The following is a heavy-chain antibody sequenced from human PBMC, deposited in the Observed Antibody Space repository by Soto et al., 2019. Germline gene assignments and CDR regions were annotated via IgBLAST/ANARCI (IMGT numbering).Heavy chain of an antibody. V-gene: IGHV1-2*02. CDR2: INPKFGDT. CDR3: ARNMDYYYGRGSGNGHGV. D-gene: IGHD3-10*02. CDR1: GYTFTAYH. Sequence: QVRLVQSGAEVKEPGDSVRVSCEASGYTFTAYHIHWVRQAPGQGLEWMGWINPKFGDTGYAQDFQGRVYITSAMSISTVYMELCRLTSDDTAIYYCARNMDYYYGRGSGNGHGVWGQGTTVTVFS. J-gene: IGHJ6*02.